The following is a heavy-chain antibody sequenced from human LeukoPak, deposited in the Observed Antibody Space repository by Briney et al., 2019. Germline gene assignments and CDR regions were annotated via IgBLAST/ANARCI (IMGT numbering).Heavy chain of an antibody. CDR3: ARTRHPPNLNWYFDY. CDR2: IYPSGNT. CDR1: RGSTSTYY. V-gene: IGHV4-4*07. Sequence: ETLSLTCTVSRGSTSTYYWSWIRQPAGKGLEWIGRIYPSGNTNFNPSLMSRVTMSIDTSKNQFSLKLSSVTAADTAIYYCARTRHPPNLNWYFDYWGQGILVTVSS. J-gene: IGHJ4*02. D-gene: IGHD1-1*01.